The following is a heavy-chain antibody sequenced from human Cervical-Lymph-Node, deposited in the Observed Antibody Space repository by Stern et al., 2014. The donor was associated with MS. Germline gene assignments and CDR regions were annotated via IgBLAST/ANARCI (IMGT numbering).Heavy chain of an antibody. Sequence: VQLVESGPEVRQPGASVRVSCKASGYTFTTPNYGIAWVREATGRGREWIGWISSNNGIPADAQNPQDRVTMTTDTSTSTAYMELRSLRSDDTAFYYCARERVRDFNDYLFDSWGQGTLVTVSS. CDR3: ARERVRDFNDYLFDS. CDR1: GYTFTTPNYG. J-gene: IGHJ4*02. D-gene: IGHD4-11*01. V-gene: IGHV1-18*01. CDR2: ISSNNGIP.